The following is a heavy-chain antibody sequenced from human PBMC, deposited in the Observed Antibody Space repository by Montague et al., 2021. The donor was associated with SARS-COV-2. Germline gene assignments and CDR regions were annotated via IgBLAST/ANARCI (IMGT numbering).Heavy chain of an antibody. J-gene: IGHJ6*02. CDR2: IYSSGST. CDR3: ARDSLVASYYYYGVDV. Sequence: SETLSLTCTVSGRSISGYYWDWIRQPPGKGLEWIGYIYSSGSTNYNPSLKSRVTMSVDTSKNQLSLNLSSVTAADTAVYYCARDSLVASYYYYGVDVWGQGTTVTVAS. V-gene: IGHV4-59*13. CDR1: GRSISGYY. D-gene: IGHD2-2*01.